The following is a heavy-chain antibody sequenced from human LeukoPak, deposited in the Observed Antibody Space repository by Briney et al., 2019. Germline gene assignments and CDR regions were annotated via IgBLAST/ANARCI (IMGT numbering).Heavy chain of an antibody. V-gene: IGHV3-23*01. D-gene: IGHD6-19*01. Sequence: GGSLRLSCAASGFTFSNYAMSWVRQAPGKGLEGVSAITGGGVSTYYTDSVRGRFTISRVNSKNTLYLQMNSLKDDDTAVYYCAKKRSSGPGDFDLWGRGTLVTVSS. CDR2: ITGGGVST. CDR1: GFTFSNYA. CDR3: AKKRSSGPGDFDL. J-gene: IGHJ2*01.